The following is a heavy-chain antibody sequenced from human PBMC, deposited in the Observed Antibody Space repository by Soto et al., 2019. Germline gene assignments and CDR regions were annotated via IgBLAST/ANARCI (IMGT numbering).Heavy chain of an antibody. CDR1: GGSISSGGYY. Sequence: QVQLQESGPGLVKPSQTLSLTCTVSGGSISSGGYYWSWIRQHPGKSLEWIGYIYYSGSTYYNPSLKSRVTLSVDTSKNQFSLKLSTVTAADTAVYDCARRYGDKTDNWGQGTLVTVAA. CDR3: ARRYGDKTDN. V-gene: IGHV4-31*03. J-gene: IGHJ4*02. CDR2: IYYSGST. D-gene: IGHD4-17*01.